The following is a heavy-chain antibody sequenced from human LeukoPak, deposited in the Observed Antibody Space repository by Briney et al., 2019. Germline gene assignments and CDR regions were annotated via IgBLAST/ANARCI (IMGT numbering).Heavy chain of an antibody. CDR3: AATYYYDSSGLDY. J-gene: IGHJ4*02. D-gene: IGHD3-22*01. V-gene: IGHV1-2*02. CDR2: INPNSGGT. CDR1: GYTFTGYY. Sequence: GASVKVSYKPSGYTFTGYYMHWVRQAPGQGREGMGWINPNSGGTNYAQKFQGRVTMTRDTSISTAYMELSRLRSDDTAVYYCAATYYYDSSGLDYWGQGTLVTVSS.